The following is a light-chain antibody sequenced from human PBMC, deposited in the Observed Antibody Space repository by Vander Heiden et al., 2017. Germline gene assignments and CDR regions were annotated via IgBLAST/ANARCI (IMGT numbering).Light chain of an antibody. CDR3: QQSFSSPLT. CDR2: GAS. Sequence: DIQMTQSPSSLSASVGDRVTITCRASQSSSRYFDWYQQKPGKAPNLLIYGASSLQSGVPSRFSGSGSGTDFTLTISSLQPEDFASYYCQQSFSSPLTFGGGTKVEIK. CDR1: QSSSRY. J-gene: IGKJ4*01. V-gene: IGKV1-39*01.